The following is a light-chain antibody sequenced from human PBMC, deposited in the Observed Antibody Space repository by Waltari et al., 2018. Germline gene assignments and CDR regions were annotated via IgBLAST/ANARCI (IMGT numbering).Light chain of an antibody. V-gene: IGKV2-30*02. Sequence: DVVMTQSPLSLPVTLGQPASISCRSSQSLVHSDGNTYLNWFQQRPGQSPRRLFYRVSNRDSGVPDRFSGSGSCTDFTLKISRVEAEDVGVYHCMQGTHWPWTFGQGTKVEIK. CDR2: RVS. CDR1: QSLVHSDGNTY. J-gene: IGKJ1*01. CDR3: MQGTHWPWT.